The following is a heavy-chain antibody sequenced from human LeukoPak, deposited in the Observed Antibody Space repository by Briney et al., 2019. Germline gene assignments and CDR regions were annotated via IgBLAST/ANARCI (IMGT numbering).Heavy chain of an antibody. CDR3: ARESPDTANYDSSGYYSHYFDY. V-gene: IGHV1-46*01. Sequence: ASVKVSCKASGYTFTSYYMHWVRQAPGQGLEWMGIINPSGGSTSYAQKFQGRVTMTRDMSTSTVYMELSSLRPEDTAVYYCARESPDTANYDSSGYYSHYFDYWGQGTLVTVSS. D-gene: IGHD3-22*01. CDR1: GYTFTSYY. CDR2: INPSGGST. J-gene: IGHJ4*02.